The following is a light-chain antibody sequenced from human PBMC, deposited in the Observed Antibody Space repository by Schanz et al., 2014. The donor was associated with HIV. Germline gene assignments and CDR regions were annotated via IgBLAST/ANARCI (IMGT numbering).Light chain of an antibody. CDR1: QSISNY. V-gene: IGKV1-39*01. J-gene: IGKJ1*01. CDR2: AAS. CDR3: QQYNSYSLWT. Sequence: DIQMTQSPSSLSASVGDRVTLTCRAGQSISNYLNWYQQKPGKAPKLLIYAASSLQSGVPSRFSGSGSGTDFTLTIRSLQPDDFATYYCQQYNSYSLWTFGQGTKVEIK.